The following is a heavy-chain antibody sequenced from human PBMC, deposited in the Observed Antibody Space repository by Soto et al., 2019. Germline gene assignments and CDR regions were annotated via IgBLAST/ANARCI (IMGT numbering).Heavy chain of an antibody. V-gene: IGHV6-1*01. J-gene: IGHJ4*02. CDR2: TYYRSKWYN. CDR1: GDSVSSNSAA. Sequence: SQTLSLTCDVSGDSVSSNSAAWNWIRQSPSRGLEWLGRTYYRSKWYNDYAVSVKSRITINPDTSKNQFSLQLNSVTPEDTAVYYCARDLMAAAGPAYFDYWGQGTLVTVSS. CDR3: ARDLMAAAGPAYFDY. D-gene: IGHD6-13*01.